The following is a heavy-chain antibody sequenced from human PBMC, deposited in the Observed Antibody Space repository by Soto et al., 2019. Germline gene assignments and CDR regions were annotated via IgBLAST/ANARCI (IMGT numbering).Heavy chain of an antibody. J-gene: IGHJ6*02. D-gene: IGHD3-10*01. CDR1: GGSISSGSYY. CDR2: IYYSGST. Sequence: QVQLQESGPGLVKPSETLSLTCTVSGGSISSGSYYWSWIRQPPGKGLEWIGYIYYSGSTNYNPSLKSRVTISVDTSKNQFSLKLSSVTAADTAVYYCARDLWFGKGLYYGMGVWGQGTTVTVSS. CDR3: ARDLWFGKGLYYGMGV. V-gene: IGHV4-61*01.